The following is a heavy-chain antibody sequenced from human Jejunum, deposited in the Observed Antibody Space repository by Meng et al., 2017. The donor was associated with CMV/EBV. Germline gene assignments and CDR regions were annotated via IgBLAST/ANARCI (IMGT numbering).Heavy chain of an antibody. V-gene: IGHV4-59*01. J-gene: IGHJ6*02. CDR1: ADPIISFY. CDR2: ISYSGTT. Sequence: ASADPIISFYWSSIRQPPGKGLEWLGYISYSGTTNYNPSLKSRVTISKDTSKNQFSLKLNSVTTADTAVYYCATGKYYYNGMDVWGQGTTVTVSS. CDR3: ATGKYYYNGMDV.